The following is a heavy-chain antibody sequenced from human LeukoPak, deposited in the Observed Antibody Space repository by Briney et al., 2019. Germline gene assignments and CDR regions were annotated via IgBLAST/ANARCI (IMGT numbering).Heavy chain of an antibody. Sequence: PSETLSLTCTVSGGSISSDSYYWSWIRQPAGKGLDWIGRISTSGSTNYNPSLKSRVSLSMDTSKNQFSLRLSSVTAADTAVYYCARATYYDFWSGLTHYYYYYMDVWGKGTTVTVSS. D-gene: IGHD3-3*01. CDR2: ISTSGST. CDR3: ARATYYDFWSGLTHYYYYYMDV. CDR1: GGSISSDSYY. V-gene: IGHV4-61*02. J-gene: IGHJ6*03.